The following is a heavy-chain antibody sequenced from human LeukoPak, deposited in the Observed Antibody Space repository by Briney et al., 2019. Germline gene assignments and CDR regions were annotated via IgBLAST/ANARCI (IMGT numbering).Heavy chain of an antibody. CDR1: GFTASSNY. J-gene: IGHJ4*02. Sequence: PGGSLRLSCAASGFTASSNYMSWVRQAPGKGLEWVSVIYSGGSTYYADSVKGRFTISRDNSKNTLYLQMNSLRAEDTAVYYCARSTAGTTWFDYWGQGTLVTVSS. V-gene: IGHV3-53*01. CDR3: ARSTAGTTWFDY. CDR2: IYSGGST. D-gene: IGHD6-13*01.